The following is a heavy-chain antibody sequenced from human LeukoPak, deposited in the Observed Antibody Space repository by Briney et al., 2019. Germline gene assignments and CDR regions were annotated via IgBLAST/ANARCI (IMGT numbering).Heavy chain of an antibody. CDR3: ARGPLELHLDY. CDR1: GGTFTIYA. CDR2: IIPIFGTA. D-gene: IGHD1-7*01. V-gene: IGHV1-69*05. J-gene: IGHJ4*02. Sequence: SVTVSCTASGGTFTIYAISWVRQAPGQGLEWVGGIIPIFGTANYAQTLQGRGTMTTDTSTSAAYMELRSLRSDDTAVYYCARGPLELHLDYWGQGTLVTVSS.